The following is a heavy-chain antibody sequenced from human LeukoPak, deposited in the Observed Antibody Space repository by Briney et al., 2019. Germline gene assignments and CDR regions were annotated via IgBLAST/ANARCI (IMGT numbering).Heavy chain of an antibody. CDR2: ISWNSGSI. CDR1: GFTFDDYA. CDR3: AESLYSGSHDDAFDI. D-gene: IGHD1-26*01. J-gene: IGHJ3*02. Sequence: PGGSLRLSCAASGFTFDDYAMHWVRQAPGKGLEWVSGISWNSGSIGYADSVKGRFTISRDNAKNSLYLQMNSLRAEDMALYYCAESLYSGSHDDAFDIWGQGTMVTVSS. V-gene: IGHV3-9*03.